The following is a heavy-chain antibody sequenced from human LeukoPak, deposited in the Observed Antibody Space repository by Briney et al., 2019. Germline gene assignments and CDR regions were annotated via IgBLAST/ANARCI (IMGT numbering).Heavy chain of an antibody. Sequence: SGGSLRLSCAASGFTFSGSAIHWVRQSSGKGLEYVSVISSNGGSTYYANSVKGRFTISRDNSKNTLYLQMGSLRAEDMAVYYCARGYDSSGYYYVGFFDYWGQGTLVTVSS. V-gene: IGHV3-64*01. CDR3: ARGYDSSGYYYVGFFDY. CDR1: GFTFSGSA. CDR2: ISSNGGST. D-gene: IGHD3-22*01. J-gene: IGHJ4*02.